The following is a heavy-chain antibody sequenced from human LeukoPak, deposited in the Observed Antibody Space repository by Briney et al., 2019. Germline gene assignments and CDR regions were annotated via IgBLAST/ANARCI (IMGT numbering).Heavy chain of an antibody. CDR1: GFSVSSNY. V-gene: IGHV3-66*02. D-gene: IGHD3-10*01. Sequence: PGGSLRLSCAASGFSVSSNYMTWVRQAPGKGLEWVSVIHSGGRAYYADSVKGRFTTSRDNSKNTLDLQMNSLSVEDTAVYYCVGVETITTLRGASGDVWGKGTTVTVSS. J-gene: IGHJ6*04. CDR2: IHSGGRA. CDR3: VGVETITTLRGASGDV.